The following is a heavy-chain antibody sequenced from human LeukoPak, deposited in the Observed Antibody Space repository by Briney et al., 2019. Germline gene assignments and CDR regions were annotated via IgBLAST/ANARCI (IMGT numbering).Heavy chain of an antibody. J-gene: IGHJ4*02. CDR3: ARDIRPRVESFDY. Sequence: ASVKVSCKASGYTFTDYHLHWVRQAPGQGLEWMGWINPNSGGTNYAQKIQGRVTMTRDTSINTAYMELSGLRSDDTAVYYCARDIRPRVESFDYWGQGTLVAVST. CDR1: GYTFTDYH. D-gene: IGHD3-3*01. V-gene: IGHV1-2*02. CDR2: INPNSGGT.